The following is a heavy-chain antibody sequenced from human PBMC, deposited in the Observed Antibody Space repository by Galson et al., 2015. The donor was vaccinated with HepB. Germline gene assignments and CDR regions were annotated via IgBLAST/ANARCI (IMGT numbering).Heavy chain of an antibody. CDR2: ISYSGTT. J-gene: IGHJ3*02. D-gene: IGHD3-10*01. CDR3: ARSSYGYDDFDI. CDR1: GGSINFYY. Sequence: ETLSLTCTVSGGSINFYYWSWIRQPPGKGLEWIGHISYSGTTNYNPSLKSRVFISVETSRNQLSLELTSVTTADTAVYYCARSSYGYDDFDIWGQGTMVTVSS. V-gene: IGHV4-59*01.